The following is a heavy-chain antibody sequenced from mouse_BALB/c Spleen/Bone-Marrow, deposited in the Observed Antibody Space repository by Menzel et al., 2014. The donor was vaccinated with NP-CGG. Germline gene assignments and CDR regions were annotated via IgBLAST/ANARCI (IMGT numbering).Heavy chain of an antibody. J-gene: IGHJ1*01. D-gene: IGHD2-2*01. CDR1: GSTFSSYA. CDR3: ARGGGYDWYFDV. V-gene: IGHV5-9-1*01. CDR2: ISSGGSYT. Sequence: DVKLVESGGGLVKPGGSLKLSCAASGSTFSSYAMSWVRQTPEKRLEWVATISSGGSYTYYPDSVKGRFTISRDNAKNTLYLQMSSLRSEDTAMYYCARGGGYDWYFDVWGAGTTVTVSS.